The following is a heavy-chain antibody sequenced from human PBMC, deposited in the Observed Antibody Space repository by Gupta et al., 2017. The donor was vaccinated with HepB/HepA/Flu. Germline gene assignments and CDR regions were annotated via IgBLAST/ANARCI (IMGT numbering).Heavy chain of an antibody. Sequence: QVQLVQSGGEVKNPGASVKLSCKASGYTFTSYGFTWVRQAPGQGLEWIGWISAYNGKTDYAKKFQGRVTMTTETSKSTAYMELRSLRSDDTAVYYCGRWGPMYYYMDVWGKGTTVSVSS. CDR1: GYTFTSYG. CDR3: GRWGPMYYYMDV. D-gene: IGHD2-2*01. CDR2: ISAYNGKT. J-gene: IGHJ6*03. V-gene: IGHV1-18*01.